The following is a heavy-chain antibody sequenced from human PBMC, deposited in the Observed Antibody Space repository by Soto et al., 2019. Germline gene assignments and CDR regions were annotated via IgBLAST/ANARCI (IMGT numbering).Heavy chain of an antibody. D-gene: IGHD6-13*01. CDR3: ARSPTGIEVQIWFDP. V-gene: IGHV1-3*01. J-gene: IGHJ5*02. CDR1: GYTFTSYA. CDR2: INAGNGNT. Sequence: GSSVKVSCKASGYTFTSYAMHWVRQAPGQRLEWMGWINAGNGNTKYSQKFQGRVTITRDTSASTAYMELSSLRSEDTAVYYCARSPTGIEVQIWFDPWGQGTLVTVSS.